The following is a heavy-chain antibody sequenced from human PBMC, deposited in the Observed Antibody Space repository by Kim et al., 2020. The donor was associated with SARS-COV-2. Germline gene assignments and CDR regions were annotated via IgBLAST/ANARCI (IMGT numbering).Heavy chain of an antibody. J-gene: IGHJ4*02. D-gene: IGHD3-10*01. CDR1: GFTFGDYA. CDR3: TRGRFRGVISPALV. CDR2: IRSKAYGGTT. Sequence: GGSLRLSCTASGFTFGDYAMSWVRQAPGKGLEWVGFIRSKAYGGTTEYAASVKGRFTISRDDSKSIAYLQMNSLKTEDTAVYYCTRGRFRGVISPALVWGQGTLVTVSS. V-gene: IGHV3-49*04.